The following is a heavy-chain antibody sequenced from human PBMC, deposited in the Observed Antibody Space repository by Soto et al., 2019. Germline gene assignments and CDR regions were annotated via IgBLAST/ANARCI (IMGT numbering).Heavy chain of an antibody. J-gene: IGHJ5*02. V-gene: IGHV3-49*03. CDR2: IRSKAYGGTT. CDR3: TRVPAAISRRWFDP. Sequence: SGGSLRLSCTASGFTFGDYAMSWFRQAPGKGLEWVGFIRSKAYGGTTEYAASVKGRFTISRDDSKSIAYLQMNSLKTEDTAVYYCTRVPAAISRRWFDPWGQGTLVTVSS. CDR1: GFTFGDYA. D-gene: IGHD2-2*01.